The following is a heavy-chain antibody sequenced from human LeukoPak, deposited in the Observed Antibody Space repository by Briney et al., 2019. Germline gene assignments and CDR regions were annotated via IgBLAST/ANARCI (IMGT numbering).Heavy chain of an antibody. J-gene: IGHJ4*02. V-gene: IGHV4-4*07. D-gene: IGHD2-8*01. CDR1: GGSISGYY. Sequence: SETLSLTCTVSGGSISGYYWAWIRQPAGKGLEWIGRIYSSGSTNYNPSLESRVTMSVDTSKNQVSLRLSSVTAADTAVYYCAREKKTAIRLIDDWGQGTLVTVSS. CDR3: AREKKTAIRLIDD. CDR2: IYSSGST.